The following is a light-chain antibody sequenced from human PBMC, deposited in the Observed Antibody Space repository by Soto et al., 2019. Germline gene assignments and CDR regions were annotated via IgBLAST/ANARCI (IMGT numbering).Light chain of an antibody. CDR3: QSYDIRLSGSV. CDR1: SSNIGAGYA. Sequence: QSVLTQPPAVSWAPGQRVTISCTRSSSNIGAGYAVHWDQQLPGAVPRLAIYLNTNQPSGVPDRISGSKSGTSASLAITGLQAEDEVAYYCQSYDIRLSGSVFRSGTKVNVL. V-gene: IGLV1-40*01. J-gene: IGLJ1*01. CDR2: LNT.